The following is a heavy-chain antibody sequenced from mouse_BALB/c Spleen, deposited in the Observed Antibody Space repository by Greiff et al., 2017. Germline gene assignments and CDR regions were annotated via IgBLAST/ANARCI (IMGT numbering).Heavy chain of an antibody. D-gene: IGHD2-4*01. V-gene: IGHV2-2*02. J-gene: IGHJ3*01. Sequence: VKLKQSGPGLVQPSQSLSITCTVSGFSLTSYGVHWVRQSPGKGLEWLGVIWSGGSTDYNAAFISRLSISKDNSKSQVFFKMNSLQANDTAIYYCARNSMITTGAWFAYWGQGTLVTVSA. CDR2: IWSGGST. CDR1: GFSLTSYG. CDR3: ARNSMITTGAWFAY.